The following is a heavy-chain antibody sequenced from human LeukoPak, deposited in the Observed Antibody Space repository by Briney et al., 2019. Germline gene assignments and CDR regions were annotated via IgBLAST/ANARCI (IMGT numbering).Heavy chain of an antibody. D-gene: IGHD2-21*01. CDR1: GGSISSYY. J-gene: IGHJ5*02. Sequence: SETLSLTCSVSGGSISSYYWSWIRQPPRKGLEWIGYIYYSGSTNYNPSLKSRVTISVDTSKNQFSLKLSSVTAADTAVYYCARAGIVVVAGFEVWGQGTLVSVSS. CDR2: IYYSGST. V-gene: IGHV4-59*01. CDR3: ARAGIVVVAGFEV.